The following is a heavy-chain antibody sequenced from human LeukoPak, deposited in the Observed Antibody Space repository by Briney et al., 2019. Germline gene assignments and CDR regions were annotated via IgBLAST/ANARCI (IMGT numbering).Heavy chain of an antibody. J-gene: IGHJ4*02. CDR1: GGTFSSYA. D-gene: IGHD1-7*01. CDR3: ARDSGTNSFDY. Sequence: SVKVSCKASGGTFSSYAISWERQPPGQGLECMGGIIPIFGAANYAQKFQGRVTISTDEPTSTVYMELSSLRSEDTAVYYCARDSGTNSFDYWGQGTLVTVSS. CDR2: IIPIFGAA. V-gene: IGHV1-69*05.